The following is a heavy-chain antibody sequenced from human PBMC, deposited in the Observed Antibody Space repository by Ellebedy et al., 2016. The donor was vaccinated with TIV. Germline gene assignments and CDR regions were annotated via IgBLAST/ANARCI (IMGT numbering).Heavy chain of an antibody. D-gene: IGHD4-11*01. V-gene: IGHV5-51*01. CDR1: GYNFPYYW. Sequence: GESLKISXSGSGYNFPYYWITWVRQKPGKGLEWMGVIYPGDSQSRYGPSFQGQVTMSADESMNSVYLQFNNLKSSDTATYYCARLRKSNHGPDFWGQGTLVTVSS. J-gene: IGHJ4*02. CDR2: IYPGDSQS. CDR3: ARLRKSNHGPDF.